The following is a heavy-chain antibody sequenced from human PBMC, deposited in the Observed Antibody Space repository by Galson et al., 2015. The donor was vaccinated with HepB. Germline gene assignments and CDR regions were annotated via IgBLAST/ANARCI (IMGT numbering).Heavy chain of an antibody. V-gene: IGHV3-66*01. CDR2: IYSGGST. D-gene: IGHD5-24*01. CDR3: ARDLTPEMATDGMDV. CDR1: GFTVSSNY. J-gene: IGHJ6*02. Sequence: SLRLSCAASGFTVSSNYMSWVRQAPGKGLEWVSVIYSGGSTYYADSVKGRFTISRDNSKNTLYLQMNSLRAEDTAVYYCARDLTPEMATDGMDVWGQGTTVTVSS.